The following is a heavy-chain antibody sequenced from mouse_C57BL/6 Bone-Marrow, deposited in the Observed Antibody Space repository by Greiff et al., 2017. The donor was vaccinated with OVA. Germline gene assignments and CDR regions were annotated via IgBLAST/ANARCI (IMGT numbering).Heavy chain of an antibody. CDR2: ISSGSSTI. J-gene: IGHJ2*01. Sequence: VQLQQSGGGLVKPGGSLKLSCAASGFTFSDYGMHWVRQAPEKGLEWVAYISSGSSTIYYADTVKGRFTISRDNAKNTLFLQMTSLRSEDTAMYYCARTDYYYGSIFDYWGQGTTLTVSS. CDR3: ARTDYYYGSIFDY. CDR1: GFTFSDYG. D-gene: IGHD1-1*01. V-gene: IGHV5-17*01.